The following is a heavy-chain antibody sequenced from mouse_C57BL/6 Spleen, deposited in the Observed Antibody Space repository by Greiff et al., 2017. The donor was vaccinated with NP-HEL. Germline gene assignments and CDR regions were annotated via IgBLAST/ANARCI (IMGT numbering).Heavy chain of an antibody. J-gene: IGHJ4*01. CDR1: GFTFSDYG. V-gene: IGHV5-17*01. Sequence: EVKLQESGGGLVKPGGSLKLSCAASGFTFSDYGMHWVRQAPEKGLEWVAYISSGSSTIYYADTVKGRFTISRDNAKNTLFLQMTSLRSEDTAMYYCARTDYDGYYYAMDYWGQGTSVTVSS. CDR2: ISSGSSTI. D-gene: IGHD2-3*01. CDR3: ARTDYDGYYYAMDY.